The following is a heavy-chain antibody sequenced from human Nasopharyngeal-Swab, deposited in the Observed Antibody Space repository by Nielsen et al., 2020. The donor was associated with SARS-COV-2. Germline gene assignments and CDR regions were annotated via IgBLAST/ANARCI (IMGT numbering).Heavy chain of an antibody. Sequence: ASVKVSCKGSAYTFSVYPMYWVRQAPGQGLQWMGWLNGGNGDTKSSQEFEGRLSITRDASTSTAYMELSSLTSEDTAIYYCATGTGTVAFDFWGQGTLLSVSS. CDR1: AYTFSVYP. D-gene: IGHD4-11*01. CDR3: ATGTGTVAFDF. V-gene: IGHV1-3*01. CDR2: LNGGNGDT. J-gene: IGHJ4*02.